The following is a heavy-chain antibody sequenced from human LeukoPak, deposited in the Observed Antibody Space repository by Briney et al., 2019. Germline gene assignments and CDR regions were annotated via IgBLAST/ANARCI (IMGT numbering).Heavy chain of an antibody. J-gene: IGHJ4*02. CDR2: IYPGDSDT. D-gene: IGHD2-15*01. Sequence: PGESLKISCKGSGYSFTSYWIGWVRQMPGKGLEWMGIIYPGDSDTRYSPSFQGQVTISADKSISTAYLQWSSLKASDTAMYYCARGRLGYCSGGSCYSGYPDYWGQGTLVTVSS. CDR1: GYSFTSYW. CDR3: ARGRLGYCSGGSCYSGYPDY. V-gene: IGHV5-51*01.